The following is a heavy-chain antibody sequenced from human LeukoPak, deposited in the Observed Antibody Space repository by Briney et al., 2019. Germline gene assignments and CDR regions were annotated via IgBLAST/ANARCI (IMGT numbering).Heavy chain of an antibody. CDR1: GFTFDDYT. CDR3: AKDAHCSSTSCYPLYYYYMDV. D-gene: IGHD2-2*01. Sequence: GGSLRLSCAASGFTFDDYTMHWVRQAPGKGLEWVSLISWDGGSTYYADSVKGRFTISRDNSKNSLYLQMNSLRTEDTALYYCAKDAHCSSTSCYPLYYYYMDVWGKGTTVTVSS. CDR2: ISWDGGST. J-gene: IGHJ6*03. V-gene: IGHV3-43*01.